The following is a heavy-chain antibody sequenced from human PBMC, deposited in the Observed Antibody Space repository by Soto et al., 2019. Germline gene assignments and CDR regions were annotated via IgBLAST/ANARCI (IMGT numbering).Heavy chain of an antibody. CDR3: ARGPSSLTRFDY. Sequence: SLTISCAASGFTFSSYAMHLVRQAPGKGLEWVAVISYDGSNKYYADSVKGRFTISRDNSKNMLYLQMNSLRAEDTAVYYCARGPSSLTRFDYWGQGTLVTVSS. D-gene: IGHD2-2*01. CDR1: GFTFSSYA. J-gene: IGHJ4*02. V-gene: IGHV3-30-3*01. CDR2: ISYDGSNK.